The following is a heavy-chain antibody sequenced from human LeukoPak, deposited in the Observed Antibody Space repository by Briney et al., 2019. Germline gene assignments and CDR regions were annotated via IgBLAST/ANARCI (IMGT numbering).Heavy chain of an antibody. CDR1: GGTFA. V-gene: IGHV1-69*01. D-gene: IGHD6-6*01. J-gene: IGHJ4*02. CDR3: TRGLKLYSSSSNYFDY. CDR2: IIPIYGTT. Sequence: SVKVSCKASGGTFAISWVRQAPGQGLEWMGGIIPIYGTTNYAQKFQGRVTITADESTSTAYMEVGSLTSEDTAVYYCTRGLKLYSSSSNYFDYWGQGTLVTVSS.